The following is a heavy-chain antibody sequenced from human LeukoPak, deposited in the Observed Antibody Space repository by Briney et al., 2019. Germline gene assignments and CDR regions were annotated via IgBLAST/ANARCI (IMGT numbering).Heavy chain of an antibody. CDR2: MNPNSGNT. CDR3: ARASSSWYPYYFDY. J-gene: IGHJ4*02. Sequence: ASVKVSCKASGYTFTSYDINWVRQATGQGLEWMGWMNPNSGNTGYAQKFQGRVTMTRNTSISTAYMELGSLRSEDTAVYYCARASSSWYPYYFDYWGQGTLVTVSS. V-gene: IGHV1-8*01. D-gene: IGHD6-13*01. CDR1: GYTFTSYD.